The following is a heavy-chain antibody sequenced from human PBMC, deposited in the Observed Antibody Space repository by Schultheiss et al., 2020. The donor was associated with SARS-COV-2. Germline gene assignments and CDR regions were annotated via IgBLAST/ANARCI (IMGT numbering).Heavy chain of an antibody. CDR2: IYWDDTQ. J-gene: IGHJ4*02. Sequence: SGPTLVKPTPTLTLTCSLSGFSVSSSGVGVAWIRQPPGKALEWLAIIYWDDTQRYSPSLQNKLTITRDASNNQVVLTMTNMDPVDTATYYCAHSYGDYVLYDYWGQGTLVTVSS. CDR3: AHSYGDYVLYDY. D-gene: IGHD4-17*01. CDR1: GFSVSSSGVG. V-gene: IGHV2-5*02.